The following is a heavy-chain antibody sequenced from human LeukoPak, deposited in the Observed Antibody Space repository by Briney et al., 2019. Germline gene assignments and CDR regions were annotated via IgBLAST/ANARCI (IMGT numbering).Heavy chain of an antibody. D-gene: IGHD3-9*01. J-gene: IGHJ4*02. Sequence: PSQTLSLTCTVSGGSIISADHYGSWIRQPPGKGLEWIGYIFYSGSTYDNPSLKSSLTISVDTSKNQFSLKLSSVTAADTAVYYCARGYYDVLTNYPKNFDQWGQGTLVTVSS. CDR2: IFYSGST. CDR1: GGSIISADHY. V-gene: IGHV4-30-4*01. CDR3: ARGYYDVLTNYPKNFDQ.